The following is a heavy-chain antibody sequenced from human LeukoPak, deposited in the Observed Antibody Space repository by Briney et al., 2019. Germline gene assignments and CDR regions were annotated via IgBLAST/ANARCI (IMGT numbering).Heavy chain of an antibody. CDR3: ARHLRLWQNWFDP. V-gene: IGHV5-51*01. CDR1: GYTFSNYW. CDR2: IYPGDSDT. J-gene: IGHJ5*02. D-gene: IGHD5-18*01. Sequence: GESLKISCKGSGYTFSNYWIGWVRQMPGKGPEWMGIIYPGDSDTRYSPSFQGQVTISADKSISTAYLQWSSLKASDTAMYYCARHLRLWQNWFDPWGQGTLVTVSS.